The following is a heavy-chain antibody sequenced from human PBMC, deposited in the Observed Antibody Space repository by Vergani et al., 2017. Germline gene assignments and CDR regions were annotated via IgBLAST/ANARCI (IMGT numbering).Heavy chain of an antibody. V-gene: IGHV3-23*01. CDR1: GFTFSNSA. CDR3: ARAAWQGVSVSDSTPGY. D-gene: IGHD2-21*01. J-gene: IGHJ4*02. CDR2: ISGPGLSP. Sequence: EVHLLESGGGLVQSGGSLRLSCAASGFTFSNSAVSWVRQAPGRGLAWVSSISGPGLSPYYADSVKGRFSISRDNSKNTVFLQMHSLRAEDTAIFYCARAAWQGVSVSDSTPGYWGQGTLVSVS.